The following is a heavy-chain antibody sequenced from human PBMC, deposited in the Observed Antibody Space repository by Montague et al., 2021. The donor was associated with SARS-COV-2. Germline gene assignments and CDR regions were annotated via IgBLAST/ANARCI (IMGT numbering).Heavy chain of an antibody. V-gene: IGHV4-59*01. CDR1: GGSISRDA. Sequence: SETLSLTCTVSGGSISRDAWTWIRQPPGKGREWMGYRYNSGSTNYNHSLTSRGTISVDTSKNPFYLKLSSVAAADTAVYYCARVSRGSSWYEVAFDIWGQGTMVTVSS. CDR3: ARVSRGSSWYEVAFDI. CDR2: RYNSGST. D-gene: IGHD6-13*01. J-gene: IGHJ3*02.